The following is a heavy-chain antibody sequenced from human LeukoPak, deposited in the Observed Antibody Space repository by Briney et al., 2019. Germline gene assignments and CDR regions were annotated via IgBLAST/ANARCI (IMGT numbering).Heavy chain of an antibody. CDR2: INHSGST. V-gene: IGHV4-34*01. J-gene: IGHJ4*02. D-gene: IGHD4-11*01. Sequence: SETLSLTCAVYGGSFSGYYWSWIRQPPGKGLEWIGEINHSGSTNYNPSLKSRVTISVDTSKNQFSLKLSSVTAADTAVYYCARSSYYRSQFDYWGQGTLVTVSS. CDR3: ARSSYYRSQFDY. CDR1: GGSFSGYY.